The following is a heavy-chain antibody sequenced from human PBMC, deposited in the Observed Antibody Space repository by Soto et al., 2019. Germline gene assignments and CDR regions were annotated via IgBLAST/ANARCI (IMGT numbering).Heavy chain of an antibody. V-gene: IGHV1-18*01. Sequence: ASVKVSCKASGYMFTTYGISWVRQAPGQGLEWMGWISAYNGNTKYAQKLQGRVTMTTDTSTSTAYMELRSLRSDDTAVYYCARERCSSTSCYKAPYYYYGLDVWGQGTTVTVSS. CDR3: ARERCSSTSCYKAPYYYYGLDV. CDR2: ISAYNGNT. CDR1: GYMFTTYG. J-gene: IGHJ6*02. D-gene: IGHD2-2*02.